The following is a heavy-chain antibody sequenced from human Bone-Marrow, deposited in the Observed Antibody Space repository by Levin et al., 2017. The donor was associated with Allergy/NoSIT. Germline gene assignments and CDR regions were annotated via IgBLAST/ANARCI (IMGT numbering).Heavy chain of an antibody. CDR2: ITSSSSYI. V-gene: IGHV3-21*01. Sequence: SCAASGFTFSTYTMNWVRQAPGKGLDWVSSITSSSSYIYYADSVKGRFTITRDNAKNSLYLQMNSLRAEDTAVYYCARGLEYSGLPWGQGTLVTVSS. J-gene: IGHJ5*02. CDR1: GFTFSTYT. CDR3: ARGLEYSGLP. D-gene: IGHD5-12*01.